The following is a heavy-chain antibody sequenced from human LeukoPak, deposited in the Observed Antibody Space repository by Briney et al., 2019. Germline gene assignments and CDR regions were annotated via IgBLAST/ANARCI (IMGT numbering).Heavy chain of an antibody. CDR3: ARVLGATTEYYYYYMDV. D-gene: IGHD1-26*01. V-gene: IGHV3-48*03. CDR1: GFTFSSYE. CDR2: ISSSGSTI. J-gene: IGHJ6*03. Sequence: PGGSLRLSCAASGFTFSSYEMNWVRQAPGKGLEWVSYISSSGSTIYYADSVKGRFTISRDNAKNSLYLQMNSLRAEDTAVYYCARVLGATTEYYYYYMDVWGKGTTVTVSS.